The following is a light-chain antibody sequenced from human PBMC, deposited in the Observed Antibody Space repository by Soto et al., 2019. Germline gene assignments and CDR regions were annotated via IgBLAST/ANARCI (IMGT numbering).Light chain of an antibody. J-gene: IGLJ2*01. CDR1: SSDVGSFNR. CDR2: EVN. V-gene: IGLV2-23*02. CDR3: CSYAGSSTGV. Sequence: QSALTQPASVSGSPGQSITISCSGTSSDVGSFNRVSWYQQHPVKAPKLMIYEVNKRPSGVTNRFSGSKSGNTASLTISGLQAEDEADYYCCSYAGSSTGVFGGGTKLTVL.